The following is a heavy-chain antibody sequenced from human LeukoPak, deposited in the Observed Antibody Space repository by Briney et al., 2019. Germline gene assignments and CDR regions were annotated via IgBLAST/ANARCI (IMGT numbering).Heavy chain of an antibody. V-gene: IGHV3-23*01. J-gene: IGHJ5*02. CDR2: ISGSGSTT. CDR1: GFTFSSYA. Sequence: GGSLRLSCAASGFTFSSYAMSSVRQAPGKGLEWVSVISGSGSTTHYADSVKGRFTISRDNSKNTLYLQMNSLRVEDTAVYYCAAETPWFDPWGQGTLVTVSS. CDR3: AAETPWFDP.